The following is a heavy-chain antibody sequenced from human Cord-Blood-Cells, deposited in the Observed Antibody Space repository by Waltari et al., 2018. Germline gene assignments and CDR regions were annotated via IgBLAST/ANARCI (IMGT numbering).Heavy chain of an antibody. J-gene: IGHJ4*02. CDR2: IYWNDDK. V-gene: IGHV2-5*01. D-gene: IGHD7-27*01. Sequence: QITLKESGPTLVKPTQTLTLTCTFSGFSLSTSGVGVGWIRAPPGKALEWLALIYWNDDKRYSPSLKSRLTITKDTSKNQVVLTMTNMDPVDTATYYCAHRGYWGRGPQTYYFDYWGQGTLVTVSS. CDR3: AHRGYWGRGPQTYYFDY. CDR1: GFSLSTSGVG.